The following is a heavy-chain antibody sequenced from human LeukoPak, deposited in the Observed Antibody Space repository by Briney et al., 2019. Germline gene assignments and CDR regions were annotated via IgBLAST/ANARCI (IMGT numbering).Heavy chain of an antibody. CDR2: INQDGSEK. CDR1: GFTFSTFW. CDR3: ARGGTFVSDY. Sequence: EGSLRLSCAASGFTFSTFWMSWVRQAPGKGLEWVANINQDGSEKYYVDSMMGRFTVSRDNAKNSLYLQMDSLRAEDTAVYYCARGGTFVSDYWGQGTLVTVSS. D-gene: IGHD1-1*01. J-gene: IGHJ4*02. V-gene: IGHV3-7*01.